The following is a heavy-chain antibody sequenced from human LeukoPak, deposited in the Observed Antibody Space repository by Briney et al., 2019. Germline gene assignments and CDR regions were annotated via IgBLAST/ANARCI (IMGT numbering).Heavy chain of an antibody. V-gene: IGHV3-7*03. CDR2: IKGDGSER. CDR3: ARDIKDGTPALNY. Sequence: GGSLRLSCAASGFTVSSNYMSWVRQAPGKALEWVANIKGDGSERHYVDSVKGRFTVFRDNAKNSLYLQMNSLRVEDTAVYYCARDIKDGTPALNYWGQGTLVTVAS. J-gene: IGHJ4*02. CDR1: GFTVSSNY.